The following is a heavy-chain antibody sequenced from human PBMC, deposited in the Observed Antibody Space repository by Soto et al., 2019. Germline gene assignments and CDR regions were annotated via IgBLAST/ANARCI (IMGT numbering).Heavy chain of an antibody. D-gene: IGHD3-10*01. CDR2: IYYSGST. J-gene: IGHJ4*02. Sequence: TLSLTCTVSCGSISSGDSYRSWKRQPPGKGLEWIGYIYYSGSTYYNPSLKSRVTISVDTSKNQFSLKLSSVTAADTAVYYCARVGGFGATTIDYWGQGTLVTVSS. V-gene: IGHV4-30-4*01. CDR3: ARVGGFGATTIDY. CDR1: CGSISSGDSY.